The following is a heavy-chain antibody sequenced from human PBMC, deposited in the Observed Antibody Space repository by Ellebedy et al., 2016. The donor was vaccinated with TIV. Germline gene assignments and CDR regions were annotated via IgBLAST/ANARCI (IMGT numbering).Heavy chain of an antibody. V-gene: IGHV2-5*02. J-gene: IGHJ4*02. CDR3: APSFCSDSSCYSFDY. CDR2: FYWVDDK. D-gene: IGHD2-2*01. Sequence: SGPTLVKPTQTLTLTCTFSGFSLSTSGVGVGWIRQPPGKAMEWLALFYWVDDKLYSPSPKSKLTIINNTSKNQLVLTMTNMDPANTATYYCAPSFCSDSSCYSFDYWGQGALVTVSS. CDR1: GFSLSTSGVG.